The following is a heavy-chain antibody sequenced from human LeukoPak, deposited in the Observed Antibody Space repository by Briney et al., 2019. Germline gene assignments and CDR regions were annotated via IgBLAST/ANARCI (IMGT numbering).Heavy chain of an antibody. V-gene: IGHV1-46*01. CDR2: INPSGGST. J-gene: IGHJ4*02. CDR1: GSTFTSYY. D-gene: IGHD4-17*01. CDR3: ARGYGDYAY. Sequence: ASVNVSCTASGSTFTSYYMHWVRHAPGQGLEWMGIINPSGGSTTYAQKFQGRVTMTRDTSTSTVYMELSSLRSEDTAVYYCARGYGDYAYWGQGTLVTVSS.